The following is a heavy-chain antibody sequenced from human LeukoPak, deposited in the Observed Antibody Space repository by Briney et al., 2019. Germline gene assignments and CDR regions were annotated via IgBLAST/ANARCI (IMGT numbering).Heavy chain of an antibody. V-gene: IGHV3-30-3*01. CDR3: ARTSHYYDSSGSGY. CDR1: GFTFSSYA. D-gene: IGHD3-22*01. CDR2: ISYDGSNK. J-gene: IGHJ4*02. Sequence: GGSLRLSCAASGFTFSSYAMHWVRQAPGKGLEWVAVISYDGSNKYYADSVKGRLTISRDNSKNTLYLQTNSLRAEDTAVYYCARTSHYYDSSGSGYWGQGTLVTVSS.